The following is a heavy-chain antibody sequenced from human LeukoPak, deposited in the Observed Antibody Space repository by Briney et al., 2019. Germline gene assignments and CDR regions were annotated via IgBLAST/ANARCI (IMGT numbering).Heavy chain of an antibody. D-gene: IGHD5-24*01. CDR3: ARLLGMVTTFDI. J-gene: IGHJ3*02. Sequence: PGGSLRLSCAASGFTFSTYTMNWVRQAPGKGLEWVSSISSSSSYIYYADSVKGRFTISRDNAKNSLSLQMNSPRAEDTAVYFCARLLGMVTTFDIWGQGTVVTVSS. CDR2: ISSSSSYI. CDR1: GFTFSTYT. V-gene: IGHV3-21*01.